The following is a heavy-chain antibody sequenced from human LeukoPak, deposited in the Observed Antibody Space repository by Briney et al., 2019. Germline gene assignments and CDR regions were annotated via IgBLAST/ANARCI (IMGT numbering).Heavy chain of an antibody. D-gene: IGHD5-24*01. CDR1: GYSIGSGYY. CDR2: IYHSWST. Sequence: SETLSLTCTVSGYSIGSGYYWGWIRQPPGKGLEWIGSIYHSWSTYYNPSLKSRVTISVDTSKNQFSLKLSSVTAADPAAYYCASSTPDTLTQRWLQLNFDYWGQGTLVTVSS. V-gene: IGHV4-38-2*02. CDR3: ASSTPDTLTQRWLQLNFDY. J-gene: IGHJ4*02.